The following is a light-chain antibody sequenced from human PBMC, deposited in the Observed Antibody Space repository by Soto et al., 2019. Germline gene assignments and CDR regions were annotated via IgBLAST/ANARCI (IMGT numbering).Light chain of an antibody. V-gene: IGKV3-15*01. CDR1: QSVSSN. Sequence: EKVISQSPATLYQSTGERATLSCRPSQSVSSNLAWYQQKPDQAPRLLIYGASARATGSPARLSGSGSGTEFTLTISSLQSENFAVYYFQPYIDMPGTFGQGTK. CDR2: GAS. J-gene: IGKJ1*01. CDR3: QPYIDMPGT.